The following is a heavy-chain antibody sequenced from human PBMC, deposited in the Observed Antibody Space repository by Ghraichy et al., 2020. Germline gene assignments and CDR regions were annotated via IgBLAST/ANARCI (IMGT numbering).Heavy chain of an antibody. D-gene: IGHD1-26*01. J-gene: IGHJ4*02. CDR3: AREGGSVIVGSSCNFCY. Sequence: ASVKVSCKASGYTFTSYGISWVRQAPGQGLEWMGWISAYNGNTNYEQKLQGRVTMTTDTSTSTAYMELRSLRSDETAVYYCAREGGSVIVGSSCNFCYWGQGTLVTVSS. V-gene: IGHV1-18*01. CDR1: GYTFTSYG. CDR2: ISAYNGNT.